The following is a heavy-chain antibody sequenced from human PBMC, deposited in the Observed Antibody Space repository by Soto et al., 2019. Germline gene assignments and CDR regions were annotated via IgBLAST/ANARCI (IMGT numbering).Heavy chain of an antibody. J-gene: IGHJ4*02. CDR3: ARTTAVPNTLRSRYYFDY. Sequence: SATLSLTCSVSGASVSDKTFYWSWLRQSPGKGLEWIGYIYYSGTTNYNPSLQGRFTISVDTSKNQFSLRLNSVTAADTALYYCARTTAVPNTLRSRYYFDYWGQGMLVTSPQ. CDR1: GASVSDKTFY. V-gene: IGHV4-61*01. D-gene: IGHD4-17*01. CDR2: IYYSGTT.